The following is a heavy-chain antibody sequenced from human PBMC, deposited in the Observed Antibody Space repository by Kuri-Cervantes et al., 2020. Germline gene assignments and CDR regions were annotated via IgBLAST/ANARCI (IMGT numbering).Heavy chain of an antibody. CDR2: ISSSGSTI. CDR3: AKDMGPKGSPMWFDP. CDR1: GFTFSSYE. J-gene: IGHJ5*02. Sequence: GESLKISCAASGFTFSSYEMNWVRQAPGKGLEWVSYISSSGSTIYYADSVKGRFTISRDNAKNSLYLQMNSLRAEDTALYYCAKDMGPKGSPMWFDPWGQGTLVTVSS. V-gene: IGHV3-48*03. D-gene: IGHD1-26*01.